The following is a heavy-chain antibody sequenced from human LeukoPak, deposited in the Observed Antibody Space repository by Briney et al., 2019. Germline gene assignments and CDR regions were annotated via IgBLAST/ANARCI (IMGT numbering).Heavy chain of an antibody. Sequence: PSETLSLTCTVSGGSISSGSYYWSWIRQPAGKGLEWIGRIYTSGSTNYNPSLKSRVTISVDTSKNQFSLKLSSVTAADTAVYYCAREEGGNSPSYYYYYYYMDVWGKGTTVTVSS. CDR1: GGSISSGSYY. D-gene: IGHD4-23*01. CDR2: IYTSGST. V-gene: IGHV4-61*02. CDR3: AREEGGNSPSYYYYYYYMDV. J-gene: IGHJ6*03.